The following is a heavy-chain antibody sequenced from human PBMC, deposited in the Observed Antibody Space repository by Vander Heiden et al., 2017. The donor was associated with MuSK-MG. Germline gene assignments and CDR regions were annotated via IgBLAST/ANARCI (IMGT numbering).Heavy chain of an antibody. CDR2: IWYDGSNK. Sequence: QVQLVESGGGVVQPGRSLRLSCAASGFTFSSYGMHWVPQAPGKGLEWVAFIWYDGSNKYYADSVKGRFTISRDNSKNTLYLQMNSLRAEDTAVYYCARERTGSYFLLFGPLDYWGQGTLVTVSS. J-gene: IGHJ4*02. CDR3: ARERTGSYFLLFGPLDY. D-gene: IGHD3-10*01. CDR1: GFTFSSYG. V-gene: IGHV3-33*01.